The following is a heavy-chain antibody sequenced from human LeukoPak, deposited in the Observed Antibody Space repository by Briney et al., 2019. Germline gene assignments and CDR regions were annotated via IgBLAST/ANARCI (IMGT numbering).Heavy chain of an antibody. CDR3: ARANGDYGNYYFDY. V-gene: IGHV4-39*07. CDR2: IYYSGST. D-gene: IGHD4-17*01. J-gene: IGHJ4*02. CDR1: GGSISSSSYY. Sequence: SETLSLTCTVSGGSISSSSYYWGWIRQPPGKGLEWIGSIYYSGSTYYNPSLKSRVTISVDTSKNQFSLKLSSVTAADTAVYYCARANGDYGNYYFDYWGQGTLVTVSS.